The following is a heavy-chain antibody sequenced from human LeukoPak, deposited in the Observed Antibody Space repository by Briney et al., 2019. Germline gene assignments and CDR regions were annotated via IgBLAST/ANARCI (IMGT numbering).Heavy chain of an antibody. J-gene: IGHJ3*02. CDR2: ISGSGGST. CDR1: GFTFSNYA. CDR3: ARDNRHDAFDI. V-gene: IGHV3-23*01. Sequence: GGSLRLSCTASGFTFSNYAMSWVRQAPGKGLEWVSAISGSGGSTYYADSVKGRFTISRVNSKNTLYLQMNSLRAEDTAVYYCARDNRHDAFDIWGQGTMVTVSS.